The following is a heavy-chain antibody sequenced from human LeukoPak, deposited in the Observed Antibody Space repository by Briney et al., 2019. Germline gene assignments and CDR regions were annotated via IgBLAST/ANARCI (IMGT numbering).Heavy chain of an antibody. CDR1: GFTFSSYV. CDR3: AKNIGGLDY. Sequence: GGSLRLSCAASGFTFSSYVMSWVRQAPGKGLEWVSLISGNDGSTYYADSVKGRFTISRDNSKNTLYLQMNSLRGEDTAVYYCAKNIGGLDYWGQGTLVTVSS. D-gene: IGHD3-10*01. CDR2: ISGNDGST. J-gene: IGHJ4*02. V-gene: IGHV3-23*01.